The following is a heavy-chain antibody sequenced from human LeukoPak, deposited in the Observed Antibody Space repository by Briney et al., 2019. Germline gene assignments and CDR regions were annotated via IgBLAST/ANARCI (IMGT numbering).Heavy chain of an antibody. J-gene: IGHJ6*03. CDR1: GFTFSSYA. V-gene: IGHV3-30*04. CDR3: ARDLRYSGSYGYMDV. D-gene: IGHD1-26*01. CDR2: ISYDGSNK. Sequence: GGSLRLSCAASGFTFSSYAMHWVRQAPGKGLEWVAVISYDGSNKYYADSVKGRFTISRDNSKNTLYVQMNSLRAEDTAVYYCARDLRYSGSYGYMDVWGKGTTVTVSS.